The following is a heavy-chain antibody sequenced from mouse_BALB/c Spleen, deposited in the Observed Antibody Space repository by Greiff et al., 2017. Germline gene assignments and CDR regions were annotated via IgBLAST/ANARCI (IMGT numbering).Heavy chain of an antibody. CDR1: GFTFSSYA. CDR2: ISSGGST. Sequence: EVKVVESGGGLVKPGGSLKLSCAASGFTFSSYAMSWVRQTPEKRLEWVASISSGGSTYYPDSVKGRFTISRDNARNILYLQMSSLRSEDTAMYYCARGRDYGYPYAMDYWGQGTSVTVSS. J-gene: IGHJ4*01. D-gene: IGHD1-2*01. CDR3: ARGRDYGYPYAMDY. V-gene: IGHV5-6-5*01.